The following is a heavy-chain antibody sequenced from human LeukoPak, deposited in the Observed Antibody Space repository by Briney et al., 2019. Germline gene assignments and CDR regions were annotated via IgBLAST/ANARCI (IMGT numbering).Heavy chain of an antibody. CDR3: TTDLTPRNYNSGWYGAFDI. V-gene: IGHV3-15*01. D-gene: IGHD6-19*01. Sequence: NPGGSLRLSCAAPGFTFSNAWMSWVRQAPGKGLEWVGRIKTKTNGGTTDYAAPVKGRFTISRDDSKNTLYLQMNSLKTEDTAVYYCTTDLTPRNYNSGWYGAFDIWGQGTMVTVSS. J-gene: IGHJ3*02. CDR2: IKTKTNGGTT. CDR1: GFTFSNAW.